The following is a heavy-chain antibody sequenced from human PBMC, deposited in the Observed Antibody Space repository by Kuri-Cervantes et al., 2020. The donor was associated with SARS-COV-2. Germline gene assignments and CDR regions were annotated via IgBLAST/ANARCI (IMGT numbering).Heavy chain of an antibody. V-gene: IGHV1-2*02. CDR2: INPNSGGT. Sequence: ASVKVSCKASGYTFTGYYMHWVRQAPGQGLEWMGWINPNSGGTNYAQKLQGRVTMTTDTSTSTAYMELRSLRSDDTAVYYCARDGGLVGATISDYWGQGTLVTVSS. CDR1: GYTFTGYY. J-gene: IGHJ4*02. D-gene: IGHD1-26*01. CDR3: ARDGGLVGATISDY.